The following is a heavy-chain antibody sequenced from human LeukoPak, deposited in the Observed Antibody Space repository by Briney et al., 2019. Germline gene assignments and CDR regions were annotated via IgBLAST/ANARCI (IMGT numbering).Heavy chain of an antibody. D-gene: IGHD7-27*01. CDR1: GGSISSSNW. CDR3: ARKPNWGLAPFDY. Sequence: SGTLSLTCAVSGGSISSSNWWSWVRQPPGKGLEWIGEIYHSGSTNYNPSLKSRVTISVDNSKNQFSLKLSSVTAADTAVYYCARKPNWGLAPFDYWGQGTLVTVSS. CDR2: IYHSGST. V-gene: IGHV4-4*02. J-gene: IGHJ4*02.